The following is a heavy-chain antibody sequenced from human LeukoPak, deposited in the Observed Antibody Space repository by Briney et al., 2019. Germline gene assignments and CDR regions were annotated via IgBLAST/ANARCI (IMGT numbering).Heavy chain of an antibody. D-gene: IGHD5-18*01. V-gene: IGHV4-59*01. Sequence: SETLSLTCTVSGGSISSYYWSWIRQPPGKGLEWIGYIYYSGSTNYNPSLKSRVTISVDTSKNQFSLKLSSVTAADTAVYYCARARGYSYGYPNYYYYGMDVWGQGATVIVSS. CDR1: GGSISSYY. J-gene: IGHJ6*02. CDR2: IYYSGST. CDR3: ARARGYSYGYPNYYYYGMDV.